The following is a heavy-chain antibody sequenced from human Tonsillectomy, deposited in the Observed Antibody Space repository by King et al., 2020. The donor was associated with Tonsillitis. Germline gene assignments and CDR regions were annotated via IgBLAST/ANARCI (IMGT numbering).Heavy chain of an antibody. CDR2: IYYSGST. D-gene: IGHD3-3*01. Sequence: VQLQESGPGLVKPSETLSLTCTVSGGSISSYYWSWIRQPPGKGLEWVGYIYYSGSTNYNPSLKSRVTISVDTSKNQFSLKLSSVTAADTAVFFCARREYDFWRRPTEDYYYYYLDVWGKGTPVTVSS. CDR3: ARREYDFWRRPTEDYYYYYLDV. J-gene: IGHJ6*03. V-gene: IGHV4-59*08. CDR1: GGSISSYY.